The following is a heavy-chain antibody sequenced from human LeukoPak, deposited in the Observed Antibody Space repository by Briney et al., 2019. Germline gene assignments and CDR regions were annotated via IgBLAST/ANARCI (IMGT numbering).Heavy chain of an antibody. V-gene: IGHV1-8*01. Sequence: ASVKVSCKAAGYTFTSYDMNWVRQATGQGLEWMGWMNPNSGNTGYAQNFQGRVTMTRDTSISTAYMELSSLRSEDTAVYYCARGPVSSTWYRDWHLDLWGRGTVVTVTS. CDR1: GYTFTSYD. D-gene: IGHD6-13*01. J-gene: IGHJ2*01. CDR3: ARGPVSSTWYRDWHLDL. CDR2: MNPNSGNT.